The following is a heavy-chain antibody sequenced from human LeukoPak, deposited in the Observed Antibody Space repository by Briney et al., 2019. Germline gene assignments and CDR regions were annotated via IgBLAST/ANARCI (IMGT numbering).Heavy chain of an antibody. J-gene: IGHJ2*01. CDR1: GFTFDDYA. CDR3: AKDRRPTVSGGYFDL. V-gene: IGHV3-9*01. D-gene: IGHD3-10*01. CDR2: ISWNSDHR. Sequence: GGSLRLSCAASGFTFDDYAMHWVRQAPGKGLEWVSGISWNSDHRGYADSVKGRFTISRDNAKNSLYLQMKSLRAEDTALYYCAKDRRPTVSGGYFDLWGRGTLVIVSS.